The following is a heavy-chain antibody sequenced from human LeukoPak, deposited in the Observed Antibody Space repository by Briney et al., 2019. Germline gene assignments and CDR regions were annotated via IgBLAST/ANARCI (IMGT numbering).Heavy chain of an antibody. V-gene: IGHV4-39*07. CDR2: IYHSGST. CDR3: AGDVRIAVAGGDY. Sequence: SETLSLTCTVSGGSISSSSYYWGWIRQPPGKGLEWIGSIYHSGSTYYNPSLKSRVTISVDTSKNQFSLKLSSVTAADTAVYYCAGDVRIAVAGGDYWGQGTLVTVSS. J-gene: IGHJ4*02. CDR1: GGSISSSSYY. D-gene: IGHD6-19*01.